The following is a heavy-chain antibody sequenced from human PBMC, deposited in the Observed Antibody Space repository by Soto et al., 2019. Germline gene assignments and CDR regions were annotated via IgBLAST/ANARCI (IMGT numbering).Heavy chain of an antibody. D-gene: IGHD6-19*01. CDR1: GYTFTSYA. CDR2: INAGNGNT. J-gene: IGHJ5*02. CDR3: ARGSGWYAWFDP. Sequence: QVQLVQSGAEEKKPGASVKVSCKASGYTFTSYAMHWVRQAPGQRLEWMGWINAGNGNTKYSQKFQGRVTITRDTSASTAYMELSSLRSEDTAVYYCARGSGWYAWFDPWGQGTLVTVSS. V-gene: IGHV1-3*05.